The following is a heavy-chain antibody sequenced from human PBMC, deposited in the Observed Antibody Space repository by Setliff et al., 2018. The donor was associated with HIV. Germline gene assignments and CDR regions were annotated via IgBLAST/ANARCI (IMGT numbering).Heavy chain of an antibody. CDR1: GGSISSSSYY. D-gene: IGHD1-26*01. Sequence: SETLSLTCTVSGGSISSSSYYWGWIRQPPGERLEWIGSVDYSGSTYYDPSLKSRVSISVDTSKNHFSLNLNSVTAADTAVYYCARLLGPFDYWGQGTLVTVSS. V-gene: IGHV4-39*02. CDR2: VDYSGST. J-gene: IGHJ4*02. CDR3: ARLLGPFDY.